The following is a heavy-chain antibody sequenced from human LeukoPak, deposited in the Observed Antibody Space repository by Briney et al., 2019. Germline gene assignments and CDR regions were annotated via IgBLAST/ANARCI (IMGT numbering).Heavy chain of an antibody. CDR2: ISGDGGSN. V-gene: IGHV3-43*02. CDR1: GFTFDDYA. D-gene: IGHD5-18*01. Sequence: GESLRLSCAASGFTFDDYAMHWVRQAPGKGLEWVSLISGDGGSNYYAAPVKGRFTISRDNSKNSPYMQMISLRTEDTALYYYAKDRGYSYGYDADYYYYYGMDVWGQGTTVTVSS. CDR3: AKDRGYSYGYDADYYYYYGMDV. J-gene: IGHJ6*02.